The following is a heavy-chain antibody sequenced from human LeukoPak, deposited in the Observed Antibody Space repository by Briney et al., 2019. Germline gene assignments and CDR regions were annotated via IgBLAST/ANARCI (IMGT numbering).Heavy chain of an antibody. D-gene: IGHD6-19*01. CDR3: ASLSGAGSPFY. Sequence: GSLRLSCAASGFTFRSFEMIWVRQAPRKGLDWLSYISGPGTTIYYTDSVKGRFTISRDNAQNSLYLQMNSLRAEDSAVYYCASLSGAGSPFYWGQGTLVTVSS. CDR1: GFTFRSFE. V-gene: IGHV3-48*03. CDR2: ISGPGTTI. J-gene: IGHJ4*02.